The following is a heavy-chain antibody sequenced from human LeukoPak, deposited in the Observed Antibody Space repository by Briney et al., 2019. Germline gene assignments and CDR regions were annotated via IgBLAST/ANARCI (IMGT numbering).Heavy chain of an antibody. V-gene: IGHV3-23*01. D-gene: IGHD3-10*01. J-gene: IGHJ4*02. Sequence: PGGSLRLSCAASGFTFSSYAMSWVRQAPGKGLEWVSAISGSGGSTYYAVSVKGRFTISRDNAKNSLYLQMNSLRAEDTAVYYCARVGHYYGSGSYFLFGYWGQGTLVTVSS. CDR1: GFTFSSYA. CDR2: ISGSGGST. CDR3: ARVGHYYGSGSYFLFGY.